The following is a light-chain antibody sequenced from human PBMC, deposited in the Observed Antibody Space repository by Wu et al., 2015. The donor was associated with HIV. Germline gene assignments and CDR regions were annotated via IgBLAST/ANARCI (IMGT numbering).Light chain of an antibody. CDR2: GAS. V-gene: IGKV3-20*01. CDR3: QQYAGSGLT. Sequence: EIVLTQSPGTLSLSPGERATLSCRASQTVGSSYLAWYQQKPGQAPRLLLYGASSRATGIPDRFSGSGSGTEFTLTISRLESEDFAVYYCQQYAGSGLTFGRRDQGGHQT. J-gene: IGKJ4*01. CDR1: QTVGSSY.